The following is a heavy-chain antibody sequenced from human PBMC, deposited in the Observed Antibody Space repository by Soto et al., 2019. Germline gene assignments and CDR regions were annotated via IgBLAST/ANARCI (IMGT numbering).Heavy chain of an antibody. D-gene: IGHD5-18*01. V-gene: IGHV4-31*03. CDR1: GGSISSGGYY. CDR3: ARLIQLWFRYDY. Sequence: SETLSLTCTVSGGSISSGGYYWSWIRQHPGKGLEWIGYIYYSGSTYYNPSLKSRVTISVDTSKNQFSLKLSSVTAADTAVYYCARLIQLWFRYDYWGQGTLVTVSS. CDR2: IYYSGST. J-gene: IGHJ4*02.